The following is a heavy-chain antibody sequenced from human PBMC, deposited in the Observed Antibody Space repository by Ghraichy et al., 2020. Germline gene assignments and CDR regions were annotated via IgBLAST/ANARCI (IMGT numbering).Heavy chain of an antibody. V-gene: IGHV3-23*01. CDR2: ISGSGGST. CDR1: GFTFISYA. CDR3: AKDENYASNFLDY. D-gene: IGHD1-7*01. J-gene: IGHJ4*02. Sequence: GGSLRLSCAASGFTFISYAMTWVRQAPGKGLEWVSSISGSGGSTYYADSVKGRFTISRDNSKNTLYLQMNSLRAEDTAVYYCAKDENYASNFLDYWGQGTLVTVSS.